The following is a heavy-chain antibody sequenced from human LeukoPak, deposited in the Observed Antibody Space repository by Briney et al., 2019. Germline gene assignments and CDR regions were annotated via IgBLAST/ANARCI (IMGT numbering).Heavy chain of an antibody. CDR1: GGSISSGGYY. J-gene: IGHJ4*02. V-gene: IGHV4-31*03. Sequence: SESLSLTCTVSGGSISSGGYYWSWIRQHPAKGLEWIGYIYYSGSTYYNPSLKIRVTISVDTSKTQSSLKLSSATAEDTAVYYCARAQGDYYDSSGYIKAPFDYWGQGTLVTVSS. CDR3: ARAQGDYYDSSGYIKAPFDY. CDR2: IYYSGST. D-gene: IGHD3-22*01.